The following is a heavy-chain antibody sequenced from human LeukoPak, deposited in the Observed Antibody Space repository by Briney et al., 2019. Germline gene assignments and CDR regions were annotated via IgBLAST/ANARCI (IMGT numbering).Heavy chain of an antibody. CDR2: IHNDGSST. CDR1: GFTFSSYW. Sequence: GGSLRLSCAASGFTFSSYWMHWVRQAPGKGLVWVSRIHNDGSSTNYADSVKGRFTISRDNAKNTLYLQMNSLRAEDTAVYYCARVGMTRFYYGMDVWGQGTTVTVSS. CDR3: ARVGMTRFYYGMDV. J-gene: IGHJ6*02. V-gene: IGHV3-74*01. D-gene: IGHD3-16*01.